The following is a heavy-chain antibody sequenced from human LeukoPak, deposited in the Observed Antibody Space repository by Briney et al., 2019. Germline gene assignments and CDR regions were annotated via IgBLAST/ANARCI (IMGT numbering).Heavy chain of an antibody. CDR3: AKDGLIGSNSNFQH. V-gene: IGHV3-23*01. CDR1: GFTFSSYA. CDR2: ISGRGGST. D-gene: IGHD4-23*01. J-gene: IGHJ1*01. Sequence: QAGGSLRLSCAASGFTFSSYAMYWVRQAPGKVLEWVSGISGRGGSTDYADSVKGRFTISRDSSKNTLYLQMNSLRAEDTAVYYCAKDGLIGSNSNFQHWGQGTLVTVSS.